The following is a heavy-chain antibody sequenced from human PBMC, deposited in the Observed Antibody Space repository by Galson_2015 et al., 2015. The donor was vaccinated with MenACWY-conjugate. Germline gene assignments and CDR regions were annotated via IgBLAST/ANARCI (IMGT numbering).Heavy chain of an antibody. V-gene: IGHV4-34*01. CDR3: ARLVTRGITIFGAHPRASYGLDV. D-gene: IGHD3-3*01. CDR2: INHVGDT. CDR1: DGSLTGAS. Sequence: ETLSLTCGVHDGSLTGASWSWIRQPPGKGLEWLGEINHVGDTDYNPSLRGRVTISLDTSKNQFSLRLRPVTAADTAVYYCARLVTRGITIFGAHPRASYGLDVWGQGTTVIVSS. J-gene: IGHJ6*02.